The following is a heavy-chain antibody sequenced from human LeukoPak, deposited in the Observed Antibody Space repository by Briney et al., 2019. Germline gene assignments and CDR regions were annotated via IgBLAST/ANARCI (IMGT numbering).Heavy chain of an antibody. D-gene: IGHD3-3*01. CDR3: ARGLLEWLRLETYYFDY. CDR1: GFTFSSYW. J-gene: IGHJ4*02. Sequence: PGGSLRLSCAASGFTFSSYWMTWVRQTPGKGVEGGANIKTDGSQKYYVDSVKGRFNISRENAKNSLYLQMNSLRVDDTATYYCARGLLEWLRLETYYFDYWGQGSQVTVSS. CDR2: IKTDGSQK. V-gene: IGHV3-7*01.